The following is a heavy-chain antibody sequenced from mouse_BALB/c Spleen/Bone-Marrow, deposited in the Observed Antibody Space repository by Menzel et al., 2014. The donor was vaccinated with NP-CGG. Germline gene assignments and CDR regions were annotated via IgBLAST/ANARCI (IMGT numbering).Heavy chain of an antibody. CDR2: ISNGGGST. Sequence: EVKLMESGGGLVQPGGSLKLSCAAPGFTFSSYTMSWVRQTPEKRLEWVAYISNGGGSTHYPDTVKGRFTISRDNAKNTLYLQMSSLKSEDTAMYYCARHPIYYYGSSWGNYAMDYWGQGTSVTVSS. CDR3: ARHPIYYYGSSWGNYAMDY. V-gene: IGHV5-12-2*01. J-gene: IGHJ4*01. D-gene: IGHD1-1*01. CDR1: GFTFSSYT.